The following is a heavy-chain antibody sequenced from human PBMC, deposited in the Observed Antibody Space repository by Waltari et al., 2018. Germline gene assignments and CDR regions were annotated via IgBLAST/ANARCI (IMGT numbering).Heavy chain of an antibody. CDR1: GCSISSYS. V-gene: IGHV4-59*01. Sequence: QVQLQESGPGLVNPSETLSLTCTVSGCSISSYSWSWIRQSPGKGLEWIGYIYYSGGTNYNPSLKSRVTISVDTSKNQFSLKLSSVTAADTAVYYCVKGNGDYWGQGTLVTVSS. CDR2: IYYSGGT. D-gene: IGHD1-1*01. J-gene: IGHJ4*02. CDR3: VKGNGDY.